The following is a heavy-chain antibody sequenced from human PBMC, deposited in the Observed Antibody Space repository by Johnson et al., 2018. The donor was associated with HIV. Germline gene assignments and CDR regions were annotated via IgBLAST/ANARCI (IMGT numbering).Heavy chain of an antibody. CDR2: ISYHVGNK. Sequence: QVQLVESGGGVVQPGKSLTLSCVGSGLSFSSYGIHWVRQAPGQGLEWVAYISYHVGNKYYADSVKGRFTISRDNSKNTLYLQMNSLRAEDTAVYYCASGYNYGSGTYYGAFDIWGQGTMVTVSS. D-gene: IGHD3-10*01. CDR3: ASGYNYGSGTYYGAFDI. V-gene: IGHV3-30*03. J-gene: IGHJ3*02. CDR1: GLSFSSYG.